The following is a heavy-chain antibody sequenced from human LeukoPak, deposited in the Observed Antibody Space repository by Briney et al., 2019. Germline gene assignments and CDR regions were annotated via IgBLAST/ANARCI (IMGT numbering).Heavy chain of an antibody. D-gene: IGHD1-26*01. CDR3: AKDKGGSYYPAYFDY. CDR2: ISGSGGST. V-gene: IGHV3-23*01. J-gene: IGHJ4*02. CDR1: GFTFSSYA. Sequence: PGGSLRLSCAASGFTFSSYAMSWVRQAPGEGLEWVSAISGSGGSTYYADSVKGRFTISRDNSKNTLYLQMNSLRAEDTAVYYCAKDKGGSYYPAYFDYWGQGTLVTVSS.